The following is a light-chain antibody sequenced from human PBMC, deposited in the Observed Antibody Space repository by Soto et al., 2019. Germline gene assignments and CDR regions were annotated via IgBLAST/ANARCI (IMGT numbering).Light chain of an antibody. CDR1: QSVSSN. CDR2: GAS. Sequence: EIVMTQSPATLSVSPGERATLSCRASQSVSSNLAWYQQKPGQPPRLLIYGASTRATGIPDRFRGSGSGTDFTLTISSLQAEDVAVYYCQQYYTTPWTFGQGTKVDNK. CDR3: QQYYTTPWT. J-gene: IGKJ1*01. V-gene: IGKV3-15*01.